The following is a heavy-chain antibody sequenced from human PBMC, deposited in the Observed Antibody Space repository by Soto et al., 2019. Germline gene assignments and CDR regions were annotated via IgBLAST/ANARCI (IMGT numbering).Heavy chain of an antibody. CDR3: ARKEDIVVVVASTLSSYYGMDV. V-gene: IGHV3-30-3*01. CDR1: GFTFSSYA. CDR2: ISYDGSNK. D-gene: IGHD2-15*01. J-gene: IGHJ6*02. Sequence: GGSLRLSCAASGFTFSSYAMHWVRQAPGKGLEWVAVISYDGSNKYYADSVKGRFTISRDNSKNTLYLQMNSLRAEDTAVYYCARKEDIVVVVASTLSSYYGMDVWGQGTTVTVSS.